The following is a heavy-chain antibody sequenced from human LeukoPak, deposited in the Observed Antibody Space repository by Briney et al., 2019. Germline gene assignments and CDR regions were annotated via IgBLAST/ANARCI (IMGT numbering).Heavy chain of an antibody. V-gene: IGHV4-59*01. CDR2: IYYSGST. J-gene: IGHJ3*02. CDR1: GGSIGSYY. Sequence: SETLSLTCTVSGGSIGSYYWSWIRQPPGKGLEWIGYIYYSGSTNYNPSLKSRVTISVDTSKNQFSLKLSSVTAADTAVYYCARAGGWFDAFDIWGQGTMVTVSS. CDR3: ARAGGWFDAFDI. D-gene: IGHD3-10*01.